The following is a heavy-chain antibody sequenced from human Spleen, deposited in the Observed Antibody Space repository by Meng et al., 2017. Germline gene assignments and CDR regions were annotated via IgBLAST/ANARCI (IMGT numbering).Heavy chain of an antibody. V-gene: IGHV1-69*06. CDR3: ARDPGDRYAFDI. D-gene: IGHD7-27*01. CDR1: GGTFSSYA. CDR2: IIPIFGTA. J-gene: IGHJ3*02. Sequence: SVKVSCKASGGTFSSYAISWVRQAPGQGLEWMGGIIPIFGTANYAQKFQGRVTITADKSTSTAYMELSSLRSDDTAVYYCARDPGDRYAFDIWGQGTTVTVSS.